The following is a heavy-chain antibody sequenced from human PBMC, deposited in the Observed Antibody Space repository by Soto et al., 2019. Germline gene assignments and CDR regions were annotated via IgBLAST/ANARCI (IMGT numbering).Heavy chain of an antibody. D-gene: IGHD3-16*01. J-gene: IGHJ3*02. V-gene: IGHV3-30*18. CDR1: GFIFSSYD. CDR3: AKDLTSVAYDAFDI. CDR2: ISYDGSNK. Sequence: QVQLVESGGGVVQPGRSLRLSCAASGFIFSSYDMHWVRQAPGKGLEWVAFISYDGSNKYYADSVKGRFTISRDNSKNTLYLQMNPLRAEDTAVYYCAKDLTSVAYDAFDIWGQGKMVTVSS.